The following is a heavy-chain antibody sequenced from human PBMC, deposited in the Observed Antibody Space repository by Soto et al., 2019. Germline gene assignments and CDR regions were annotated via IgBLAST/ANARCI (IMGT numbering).Heavy chain of an antibody. J-gene: IGHJ4*02. V-gene: IGHV3-30-3*01. CDR1: GFTFSSYA. D-gene: IGHD3-16*01. Sequence: QVQLVESGGGVVQPGRSLRLSCAASGFTFSSYAMHWVRQAPGKGLEWVAVISYDGSNKYYADSVKGRFTISRDNSKNTLYLQMNSLRAEDTAVYYCARGGGYYFDYWGQGTPVTVSS. CDR3: ARGGGYYFDY. CDR2: ISYDGSNK.